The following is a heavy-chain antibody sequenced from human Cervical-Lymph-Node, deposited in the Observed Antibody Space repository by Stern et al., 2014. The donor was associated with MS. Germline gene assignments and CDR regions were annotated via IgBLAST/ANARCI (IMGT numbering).Heavy chain of an antibody. V-gene: IGHV3-74*02. D-gene: IGHD2-15*01. CDR1: GFTFSTYW. J-gene: IGHJ6*02. Sequence: VQLVESGGGLLQPGGSLRPSCGASGFTFSTYWMHWVRQGPGKGLVWVSRINSGGSSTSYTDSVRGRFTISRDNAKNTVDLQMTSLRAEDTAVYYCARSSGASGDAMDVWGQGTTVTVSS. CDR2: INSGGSST. CDR3: ARSSGASGDAMDV.